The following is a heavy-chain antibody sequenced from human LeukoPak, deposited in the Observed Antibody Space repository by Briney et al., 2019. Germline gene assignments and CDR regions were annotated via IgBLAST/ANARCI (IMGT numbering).Heavy chain of an antibody. V-gene: IGHV3-30*03. J-gene: IGHJ4*02. CDR1: GFTFSRYG. Sequence: GGSLRLSCAASGFTFSRYGMHWVRQAPGKGLEWVAVLSYSGTNKYYTDSVKGRFTISRDIAKNTLYLQMDSLRAEDTAVYYCVRDGDFKLDYWGQGAPVTVSP. CDR3: VRDGDFKLDY. CDR2: LSYSGTNK. D-gene: IGHD4-17*01.